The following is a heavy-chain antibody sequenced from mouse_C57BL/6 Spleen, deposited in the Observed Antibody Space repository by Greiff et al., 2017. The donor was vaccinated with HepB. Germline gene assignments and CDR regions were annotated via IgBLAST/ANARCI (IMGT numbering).Heavy chain of an antibody. CDR1: GYTFTSYW. CDR3: ARTAQATYYFDY. V-gene: IGHV1-52*01. Sequence: VQLQQPGAELVRPGSSVKLSCKASGYTFTSYWMHWVKQRPIQGLEWIGNIDPSDSETHYNQKFKDKATLTVDKSSSTAYMQLSSLTSEDSAVYYCARTAQATYYFDYWGQGTTLTVSS. J-gene: IGHJ2*01. CDR2: IDPSDSET. D-gene: IGHD3-2*02.